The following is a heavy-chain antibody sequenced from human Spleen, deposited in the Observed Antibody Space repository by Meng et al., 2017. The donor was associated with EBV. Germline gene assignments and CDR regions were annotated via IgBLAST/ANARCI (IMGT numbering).Heavy chain of an antibody. CDR1: GGSISRGDYY. CDR3: ARASSGDSDGFDY. CDR2: IHYSGST. V-gene: IGHV4-30-4*01. D-gene: IGHD5-18*01. J-gene: IGHJ4*02. Sequence: VQRKESGPGLVKASQTLTLTCASSGGSISRGDYYWSWIRQPPGKGLEWIGYIHYSGSTHYNSSLRSRITMSLDTSKNKLSLKLSSVTAADTAVYYCARASSGDSDGFDYWGQGTLVTVSS.